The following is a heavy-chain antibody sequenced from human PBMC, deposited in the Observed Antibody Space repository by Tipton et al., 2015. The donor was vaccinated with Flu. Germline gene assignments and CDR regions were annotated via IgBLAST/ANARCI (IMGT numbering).Heavy chain of an antibody. CDR3: AGWGPEGYGGPYNWFDP. J-gene: IGHJ5*02. CDR2: IYPGDSDT. V-gene: IGHV5-51*01. CDR1: GYSFTSYW. Sequence: QLVQSGAEVKKPGESLKISCKGSGYSFTSYWVGWVRQMPGKGLEWMGIIYPGDSDTRYSPSFQGQVTISADKSISTAYLQWSSLKASAPAMYYCAGWGPEGYGGPYNWFDPWGQGTLVTVSS. D-gene: IGHD3-16*01.